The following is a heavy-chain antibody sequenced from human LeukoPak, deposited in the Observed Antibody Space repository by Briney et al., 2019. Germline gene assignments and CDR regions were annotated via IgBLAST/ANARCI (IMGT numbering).Heavy chain of an antibody. Sequence: ASVKVSCKASGYTFTGYYMHWVRQAPGQGLEWMGWINPNSGGTNYAQKFQGRVTMTRDTSISTAYMELSRLRSDDTAVYYCARDTAILTTVDYWGQGTLVTVSS. J-gene: IGHJ4*02. V-gene: IGHV1-2*02. D-gene: IGHD4-17*01. CDR1: GYTFTGYY. CDR2: INPNSGGT. CDR3: ARDTAILTTVDY.